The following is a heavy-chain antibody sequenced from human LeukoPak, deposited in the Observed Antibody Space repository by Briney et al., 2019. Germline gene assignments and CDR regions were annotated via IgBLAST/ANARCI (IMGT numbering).Heavy chain of an antibody. V-gene: IGHV4-59*01. CDR1: GGSISSYY. J-gene: IGHJ2*01. CDR3: ARVSAEHWYFDL. Sequence: PSETLSLTCTVSGGSISSYYWSWILQPPGKGLEWIGYIYYSGSTNYNPCLKSRVTISVDTSKNQFSLKLSSVTAADTAVYYCARVSAEHWYFDLWGRGTLVTVSS. CDR2: IYYSGST.